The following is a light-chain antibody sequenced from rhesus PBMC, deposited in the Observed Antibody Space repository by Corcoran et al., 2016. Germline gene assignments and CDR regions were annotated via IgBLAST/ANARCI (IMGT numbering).Light chain of an antibody. Sequence: QAALTQPRSVSGSPGQSVATSCTGTSSDVGSYNYVSWYQQYPGTAPKLIIYEVNKRPSGVSDRFSGAKSGNTASLTISGLQAEDEADYYCKSYTASTAYIFGVGTRLTVL. J-gene: IGLJ1*01. CDR2: EVN. CDR1: SSDVGSYNY. V-gene: IGLV2-32*02. CDR3: KSYTASTAYI.